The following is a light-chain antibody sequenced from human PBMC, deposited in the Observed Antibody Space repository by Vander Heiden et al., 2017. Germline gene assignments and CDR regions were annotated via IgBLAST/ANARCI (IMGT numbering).Light chain of an antibody. CDR2: EVS. J-gene: IGLJ1*01. Sequence: QSALTQPASVSGSPGQSITISCTGTSSDGGGYNYVSWYQQHPGKAPKLMIYEVSNRPAGVSNRFAVSKSGNMASLTISGLQAEDEADYYCSSYTSSSTQVFGTGTKVTVL. V-gene: IGLV2-14*01. CDR1: SSDGGGYNY. CDR3: SSYTSSSTQV.